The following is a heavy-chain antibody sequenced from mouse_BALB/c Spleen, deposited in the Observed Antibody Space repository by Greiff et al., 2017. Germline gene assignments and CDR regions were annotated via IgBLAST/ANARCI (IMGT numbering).Heavy chain of an antibody. J-gene: IGHJ2*01. Sequence: EVKLMESGGGLVKPGGSLKLSCAASGFTFSDYYMYWVRQTPEKRLEWVATISDGGSYTYYPDSVKGRFTISRDNAKNNLYLQMSSLKSEDTAMYYCARDQDRYGFDYWGQGTTLTVSS. D-gene: IGHD2-14*01. CDR1: GFTFSDYY. CDR3: ARDQDRYGFDY. V-gene: IGHV5-4*02. CDR2: ISDGGSYT.